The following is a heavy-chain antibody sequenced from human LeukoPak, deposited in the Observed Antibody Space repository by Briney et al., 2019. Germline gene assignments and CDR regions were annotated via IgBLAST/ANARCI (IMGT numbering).Heavy chain of an antibody. CDR1: GFTFSSYA. V-gene: IGHV3-23*01. D-gene: IGHD6-19*01. CDR3: ARSDSSGWSPFAY. Sequence: PGGSLRLSCAASGFTFSSYAMSWVRQAPGKGLEGVSAISGSGGSTYYADSVKGRFTISRDNSKNTLYLQMNSLRAEDTAVYYCARSDSSGWSPFAYWGQGTLVTVSS. CDR2: ISGSGGST. J-gene: IGHJ4*02.